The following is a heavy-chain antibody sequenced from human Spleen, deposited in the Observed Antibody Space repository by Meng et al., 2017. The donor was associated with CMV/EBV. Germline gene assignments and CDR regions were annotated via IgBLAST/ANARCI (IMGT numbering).Heavy chain of an antibody. Sequence: GGSLRLSCAASGFTFDDYGMSWVRQAPGKGLEWVSGINWNGGSTGYADSVKGRFTISRDNAKNSLYLQMNGLRAEDTALYYCARGGVWTMRATFYHGMDVWGQGTTVTVSS. CDR3: ARGGVWTMRATFYHGMDV. CDR2: INWNGGST. J-gene: IGHJ6*02. CDR1: GFTFDDYG. V-gene: IGHV3-20*04. D-gene: IGHD2/OR15-2a*01.